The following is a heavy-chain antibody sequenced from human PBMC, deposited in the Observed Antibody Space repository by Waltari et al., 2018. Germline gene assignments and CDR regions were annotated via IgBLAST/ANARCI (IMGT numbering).Heavy chain of an antibody. V-gene: IGHV4-59*01. CDR3: ARVSVEMATIDA. Sequence: QVQLQESGPGLVKPSETLSLTCTVSGGSISRYSWRWLRQPPGKGLEWIGYIYYSGSTNYNPSLKSRVTISVDTSKNQFSLKLSSVTAADTAVYYCARVSVEMATIDAWGQGTLVTVSS. D-gene: IGHD5-12*01. J-gene: IGHJ5*02. CDR1: GGSISRYS. CDR2: IYYSGST.